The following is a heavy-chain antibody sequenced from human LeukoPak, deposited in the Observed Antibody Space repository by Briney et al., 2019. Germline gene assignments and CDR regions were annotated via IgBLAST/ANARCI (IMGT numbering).Heavy chain of an antibody. D-gene: IGHD3-16*01. CDR2: INHNGNVN. Sequence: GGSLRLSCAASGFTFSSYWMNWARQAPGKGLEWVASINHNGNVNYYVDSVKGRFTISRDDAKNSLYLQMGNLRAEDTAVYFCARGGGLDVWGQGATVTVSS. V-gene: IGHV3-7*03. J-gene: IGHJ6*02. CDR1: GFTFSSYW. CDR3: ARGGGLDV.